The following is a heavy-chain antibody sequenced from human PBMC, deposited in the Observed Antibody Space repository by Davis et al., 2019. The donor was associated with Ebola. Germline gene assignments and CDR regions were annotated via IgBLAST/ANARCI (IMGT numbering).Heavy chain of an antibody. Sequence: AASVKVSCKASGYTFTSFGMSWVRQAPGQGLEWMGWISGYNGNTKYAQKVQDRVTMTTDTSTSTAYMELRSLRSDDTAVYYCAKDYSTRNFDWLVYYYYGMDVWGQGTTVTVSS. CDR1: GYTFTSFG. D-gene: IGHD3-9*01. CDR2: ISGYNGNT. V-gene: IGHV1-18*04. J-gene: IGHJ6*02. CDR3: AKDYSTRNFDWLVYYYYGMDV.